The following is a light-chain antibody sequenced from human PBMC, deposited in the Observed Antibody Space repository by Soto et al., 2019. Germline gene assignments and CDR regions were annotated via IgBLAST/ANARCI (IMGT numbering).Light chain of an antibody. V-gene: IGKV3-11*01. Sequence: EIVLTQSPRTLSLSLGQRATLSCRASQSVNNFLGWYQQQPGQAPSLLISDASTTVTGIPARFSGSASGKDFPLTISRLEYEDFAVYYQQQRASCPYTFGQGTKVEIK. CDR1: QSVNNF. J-gene: IGKJ2*01. CDR3: QQRASCPYT. CDR2: DAS.